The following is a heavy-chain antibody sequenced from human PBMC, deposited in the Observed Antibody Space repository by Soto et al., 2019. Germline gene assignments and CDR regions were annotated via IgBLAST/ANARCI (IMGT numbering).Heavy chain of an antibody. J-gene: IGHJ4*02. V-gene: IGHV1-3*01. Sequence: QVQLVQSGVEVKKPGASVKVSCKASGYTFRTYDMHWVRQAPGQRLEWMGWINAGNGNTKYSQKFQGRVTITRDTTASKAYKELRSLRTEDTAVYYCARISHFDGGWSCSFDYRGQGTLVTVSS. CDR2: INAGNGNT. CDR3: ARISHFDGGWSCSFDY. CDR1: GYTFRTYD. D-gene: IGHD2-15*01.